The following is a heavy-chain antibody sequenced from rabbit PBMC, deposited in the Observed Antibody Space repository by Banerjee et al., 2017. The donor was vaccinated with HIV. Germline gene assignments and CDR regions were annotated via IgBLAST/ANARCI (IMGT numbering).Heavy chain of an antibody. CDR1: GIDFSSYYD. J-gene: IGHJ4*01. Sequence: QSLEESGGDLVKPGASLTLTCKASGIDFSSYYDMCWVRQAPGKGLEWIGTIYSGDGRTYYASWAKGRFTISETSSTTVDLKMTSLTAADTATYFCARDRHADSLDFALWGPGTLVTVS. CDR2: IYSGDGRT. D-gene: IGHD4-2*01. CDR3: ARDRHADSLDFAL. V-gene: IGHV1S40*01.